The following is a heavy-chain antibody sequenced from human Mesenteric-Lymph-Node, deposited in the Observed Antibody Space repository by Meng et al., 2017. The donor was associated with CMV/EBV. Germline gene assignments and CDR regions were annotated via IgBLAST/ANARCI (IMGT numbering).Heavy chain of an antibody. CDR3: AREPAVAAAVPTRWFGP. D-gene: IGHD6-13*01. CDR1: YHLGSYY. CDR2: IKPNSGDT. Sequence: YHLGSYYSHWVRQAPGQGLEWMGWIKPNSGDTKYAQSFQGRVTMTRDTSISTAYMQLTGLRFDDTAVYYCAREPAVAAAVPTRWFGPWGQGALVTVSS. V-gene: IGHV1-2*02. J-gene: IGHJ5*02.